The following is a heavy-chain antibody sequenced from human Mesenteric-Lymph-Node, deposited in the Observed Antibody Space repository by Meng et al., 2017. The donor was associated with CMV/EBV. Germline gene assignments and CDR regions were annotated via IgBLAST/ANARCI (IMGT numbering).Heavy chain of an antibody. CDR3: ARDLAGSLAPNN. D-gene: IGHD1/OR15-1a*01. CDR2: IDASSTYI. Sequence: GGSLRLSCEASGFIFSTYAMNWVRQAPGKGLEWVSSIDASSTYIYYADSVQGRFTISRDNAASSLYLEMNSLRVEDTGVYYCARDLAGSLAPNNWGQGTLVTVSS. V-gene: IGHV3-21*01. CDR1: GFIFSTYA. J-gene: IGHJ4*02.